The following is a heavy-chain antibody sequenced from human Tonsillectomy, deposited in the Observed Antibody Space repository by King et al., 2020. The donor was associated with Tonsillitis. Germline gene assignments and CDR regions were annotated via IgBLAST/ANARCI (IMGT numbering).Heavy chain of an antibody. V-gene: IGHV4-59*01. CDR1: GGSISSYY. CDR2: IYYSGST. CDR3: SRAPKISCSSTSCTSPPYGMDV. Sequence: VQLQESGPGLVKPSETLSLTCTVSGGSISSYYWSWIRQPPGKGLEWIGYIYYSGSTNYNPSLKSRVTISVDTSKNQFSLKLSSVTAADTAVYYCSRAPKISCSSTSCTSPPYGMDVWGQGTTVTVSS. J-gene: IGHJ6*02. D-gene: IGHD2-2*01.